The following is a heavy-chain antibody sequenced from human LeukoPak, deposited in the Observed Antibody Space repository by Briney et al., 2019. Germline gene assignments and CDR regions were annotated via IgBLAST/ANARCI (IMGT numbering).Heavy chain of an antibody. CDR1: GFTFSSYA. J-gene: IGHJ5*02. CDR3: AKSLRVPGTNWFDP. D-gene: IGHD1-1*01. Sequence: PGGTLRLSCAASGFTFSSYAMSWVRQAPGNGLEWVSAISGSGGSTYYADSVKGRFTISRDNSKNTLYLQMNSLRAEDTAVYYCAKSLRVPGTNWFDPWGQGTLVTVSS. V-gene: IGHV3-23*01. CDR2: ISGSGGST.